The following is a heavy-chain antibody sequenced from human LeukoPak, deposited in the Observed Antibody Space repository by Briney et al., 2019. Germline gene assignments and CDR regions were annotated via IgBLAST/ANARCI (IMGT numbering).Heavy chain of an antibody. D-gene: IGHD1-1*01. CDR3: ARDTKN. CDR2: IYYSGST. CDR1: GGSISSYY. J-gene: IGHJ4*02. V-gene: IGHV4-59*12. Sequence: QSSETLSLTCTVSGGSISSYYWSWIRQPPGKGLEWIGYIYYSGSTNYNPSLKSRVTISVDTSKNQFSLRLNSVTAADTAVYYCARDTKNWGQGTLVTVSS.